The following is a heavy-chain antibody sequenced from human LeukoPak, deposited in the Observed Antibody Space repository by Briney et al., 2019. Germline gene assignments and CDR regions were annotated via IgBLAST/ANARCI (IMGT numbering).Heavy chain of an antibody. Sequence: SETLSLTCTVSGGSISSYYWSWIRQPPGKGLEWIGYIYYSGSTNYNPSLKSRVTISVDTSKNQFSLKLSSVTAADTAVYYCARGGGYSSEDYYYYMDVWGKGTTVTVSS. CDR2: IYYSGST. D-gene: IGHD5-18*01. J-gene: IGHJ6*03. CDR3: ARGGGYSSEDYYYYMDV. V-gene: IGHV4-59*01. CDR1: GGSISSYY.